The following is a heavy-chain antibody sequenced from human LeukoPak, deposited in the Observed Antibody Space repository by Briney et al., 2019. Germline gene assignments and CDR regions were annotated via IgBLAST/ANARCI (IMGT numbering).Heavy chain of an antibody. J-gene: IGHJ4*02. CDR1: GFTFSSYG. CDR3: TTIYMGATFDF. CDR2: ISYDGSNK. D-gene: IGHD1-26*01. Sequence: GGSLRLSCAASGFTFSSYGMHWVRQAPGKGLEWVAVISYDGSNKYYADSVKGRFTISRDNSKNTLYLQMHSLKTEDTAIYYCTTIYMGATFDFWGQGALVAVSS. V-gene: IGHV3-33*05.